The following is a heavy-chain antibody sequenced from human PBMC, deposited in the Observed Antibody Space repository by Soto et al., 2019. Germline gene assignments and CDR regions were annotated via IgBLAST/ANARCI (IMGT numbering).Heavy chain of an antibody. Sequence: EVQLLESGGGLVQPGGSLRLSCAASGFTFSSYAMSWVRQAPGKGLEWVSDISGTGGITYYADSVKGRFTISRDNSKHTLSLQMNSLRADDTALYHCAKGDYYYGMDVWGQGTTVTVSS. J-gene: IGHJ6*02. CDR2: ISGTGGIT. V-gene: IGHV3-23*01. CDR3: AKGDYYYGMDV. CDR1: GFTFSSYA.